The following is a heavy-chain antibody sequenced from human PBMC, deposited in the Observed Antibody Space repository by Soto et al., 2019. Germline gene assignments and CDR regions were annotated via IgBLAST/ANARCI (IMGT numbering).Heavy chain of an antibody. J-gene: IGHJ6*02. Sequence: PGGSLILSCGASGFTVGSNYMSWVRQAPGKGLEWVSVIYSEGTPYYADSVKGRFTISRENSNNTLYLHMNNLRAEDTAVYYCARSTYYDILTGSYYYYAMDVWGQGTTVTVSS. CDR2: IYSEGTP. V-gene: IGHV3-53*01. CDR1: GFTVGSNY. CDR3: ARSTYYDILTGSYYYYAMDV. D-gene: IGHD3-9*01.